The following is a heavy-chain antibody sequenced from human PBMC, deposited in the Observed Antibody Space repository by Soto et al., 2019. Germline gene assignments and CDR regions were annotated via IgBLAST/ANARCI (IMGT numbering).Heavy chain of an antibody. Sequence: QVTLKESGPTLVKPTQTLTLTCTASGLSLRTTGVGVGWVRQPPGKALEWLALLYWDDDKRYSPSLRSRLTIAKDISEKQVVLTMTNMDTVDTATYYCVQSRCGGDCLEIYSSHAYNGLDVWGQGITVTVSS. CDR3: VQSRCGGDCLEIYSSHAYNGLDV. CDR1: GLSLRTTGVG. J-gene: IGHJ6*02. D-gene: IGHD2-21*02. V-gene: IGHV2-5*02. CDR2: LYWDDDK.